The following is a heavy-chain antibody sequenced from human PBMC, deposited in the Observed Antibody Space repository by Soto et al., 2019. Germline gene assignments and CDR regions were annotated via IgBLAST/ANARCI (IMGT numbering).Heavy chain of an antibody. CDR1: GFTFSSYS. D-gene: IGHD2-15*01. CDR2: ITSDSSTI. CDR3: ARVGRGGYGMDV. Sequence: EVQLVESGGGLVQPGGSLRLSCAASGFTFSSYSINWVRQAPGKGLEWFSYITSDSSTISYADSVKGRFTVSRDNAKNSLYLQMNGLREEDTAVYYCARVGRGGYGMDVWGQGTSVTVSS. J-gene: IGHJ6*02. V-gene: IGHV3-48*02.